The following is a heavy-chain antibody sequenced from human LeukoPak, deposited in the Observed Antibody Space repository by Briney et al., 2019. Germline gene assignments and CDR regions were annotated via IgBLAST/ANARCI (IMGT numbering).Heavy chain of an antibody. J-gene: IGHJ5*02. CDR3: AKEIKNYYDSTPGP. Sequence: GGSLRLSCAASGFTFSSYSMNWVRQAPGKGLEWVSSISSSSSYIYYADSVKGRFTISRDNSKNTLYLQMNSLRAEDTAVYYCAKEIKNYYDSTPGPWGQGTLVTVSS. V-gene: IGHV3-21*04. CDR2: ISSSSSYI. CDR1: GFTFSSYS. D-gene: IGHD3-22*01.